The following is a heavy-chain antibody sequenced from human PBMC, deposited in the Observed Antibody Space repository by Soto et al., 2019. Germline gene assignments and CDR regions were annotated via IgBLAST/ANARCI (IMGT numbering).Heavy chain of an antibody. J-gene: IGHJ4*02. CDR2: ISGSGGST. CDR3: AKTYYYDSSGYYYHY. CDR1: GFTFSSYA. Sequence: PGGSLSLSCAASGFTFSSYAMSWVRQAPGKGLEWVSAISGSGGSTYYADSVKGRFTISRDNSKNTLYLQMNSLRAEDTAVYYCAKTYYYDSSGYYYHYWGQGTLVTVSS. V-gene: IGHV3-23*01. D-gene: IGHD3-22*01.